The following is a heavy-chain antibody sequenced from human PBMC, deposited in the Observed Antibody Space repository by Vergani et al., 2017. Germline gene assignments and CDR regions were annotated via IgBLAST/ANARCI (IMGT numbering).Heavy chain of an antibody. Sequence: QVQLVESGGGVVQRGGSLRLSCATSGFTLSNYDMQWIRQGPGKGLEFVAFIQFVGSNQYYADSVKGRFTLSRDFSKNTLYMQMNSLRTDDTATYYCAKHFRGWGIDYWGQGTLVIVSS. CDR2: IQFVGSNQ. J-gene: IGHJ4*02. V-gene: IGHV3-30*02. D-gene: IGHD3-16*01. CDR1: GFTLSNYD. CDR3: AKHFRGWGIDY.